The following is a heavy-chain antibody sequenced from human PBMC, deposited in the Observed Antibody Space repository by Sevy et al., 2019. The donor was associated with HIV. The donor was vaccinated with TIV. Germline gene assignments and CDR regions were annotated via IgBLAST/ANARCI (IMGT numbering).Heavy chain of an antibody. J-gene: IGHJ5*02. D-gene: IGHD2-2*01. V-gene: IGHV4-34*01. CDR3: ARSPPVVVVPGAPSWFDP. CDR1: DGSISGYY. CDR2: INESGIT. Sequence: SETLSLTCAVHDGSISGYYWNWIRQLPGKGLEWIGEINESGITYYNPSLKSRVTISVDTSKKQFSLKLNSVTAVDSAVYFCARSPPVVVVPGAPSWFDPWGQGTLVTVSS.